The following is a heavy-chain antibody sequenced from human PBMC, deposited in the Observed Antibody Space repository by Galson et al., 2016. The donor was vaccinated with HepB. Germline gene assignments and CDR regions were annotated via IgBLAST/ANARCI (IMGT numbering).Heavy chain of an antibody. Sequence: QSGAEVTKPGESLKISCKGSGYSFTSYWIAWVRQMPGKGLERMGIIYPGDSKTRYSPSFQGQVTISADKSTSTAYLQWSSLKASDTAMYYCARHLNYHDSTGYYYGDYWGQGTLVTVSS. D-gene: IGHD3-22*01. CDR1: GYSFTSYW. V-gene: IGHV5-51*01. CDR2: IYPGDSKT. CDR3: ARHLNYHDSTGYYYGDY. J-gene: IGHJ4*02.